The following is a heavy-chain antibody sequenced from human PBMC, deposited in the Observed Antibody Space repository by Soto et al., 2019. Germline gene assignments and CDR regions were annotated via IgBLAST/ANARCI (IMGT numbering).Heavy chain of an antibody. CDR2: IYYGGST. CDR3: ARGEMTTVTTWSLYFDY. J-gene: IGHJ4*02. D-gene: IGHD4-17*01. V-gene: IGHV4-31*03. Sequence: SETLSLTCTVSGGSISSGGYYWSWIRQHPGKGLEWIGYIYYGGSTYYNPSLKSRVTISVDTSKNQFSLKLSSVTAADTAVYYCARGEMTTVTTWSLYFDYWGQGALVTVSS. CDR1: GGSISSGGYY.